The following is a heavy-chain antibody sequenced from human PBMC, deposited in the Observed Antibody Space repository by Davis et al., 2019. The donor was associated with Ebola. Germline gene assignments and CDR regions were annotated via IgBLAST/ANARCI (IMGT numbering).Heavy chain of an antibody. Sequence: GGSLRLSCAASGFTFSSYWMSWVRQAPGKGLEWVANIKQDGSEKYYVDSVKGRFTISRDDSKNTAYLQMNSLKTEDTAVYYCTRHSPYYPNRYYYYGMDVWGQGTTVTVSS. V-gene: IGHV3-7*03. CDR2: IKQDGSEK. J-gene: IGHJ6*02. CDR1: GFTFSSYW. D-gene: IGHD3-10*01. CDR3: TRHSPYYPNRYYYYGMDV.